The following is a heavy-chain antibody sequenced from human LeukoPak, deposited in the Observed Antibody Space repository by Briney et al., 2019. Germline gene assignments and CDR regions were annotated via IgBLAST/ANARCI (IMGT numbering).Heavy chain of an antibody. CDR3: ARVDYGGNSGSFQH. D-gene: IGHD4-23*01. CDR2: ISSSGSTI. J-gene: IGHJ1*01. V-gene: IGHV3-48*03. Sequence: PGGSLRLSCAASGFTFSSYEMNWVRQAPGKGLEWVSYISSSGSTIYYADSVKGRFTISRDNAKNSLYLQMNSLRAEDTAVHYCARVDYGGNSGSFQHWGQGTLVTVSS. CDR1: GFTFSSYE.